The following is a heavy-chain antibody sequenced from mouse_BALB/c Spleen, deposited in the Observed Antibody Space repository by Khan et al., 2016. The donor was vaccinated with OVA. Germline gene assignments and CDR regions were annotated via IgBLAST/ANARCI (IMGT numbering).Heavy chain of an antibody. V-gene: IGHV2-6-7*01. Sequence: QVQLKESGPGLVAPSQSLSITCTVSGFSLTGYGVNWVRQPPGKGLEWLGMIWGDGSTDYNSALKSRLSISKDNSKSQVFLKMNSQQTYDTARYYCARAYYSNYWEAMAYWGQGTSVTVSS. J-gene: IGHJ4*01. CDR2: IWGDGST. CDR1: GFSLTGYG. CDR3: ARAYYSNYWEAMAY. D-gene: IGHD2-5*01.